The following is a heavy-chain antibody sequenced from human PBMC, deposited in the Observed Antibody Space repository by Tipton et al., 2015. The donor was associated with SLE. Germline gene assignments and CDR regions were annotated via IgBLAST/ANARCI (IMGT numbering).Heavy chain of an antibody. CDR1: GFTFTSYA. D-gene: IGHD1-14*01. CDR3: ATDLSEYFDY. CDR2: IRYDGTSK. Sequence: SLRLSCAASGFTFTSYAIHWVRQAPGKGLEWVAFIRYDGTSKYYADSVKGRFTISRDNSKNTLYVQMNSLRPEDTAVYYCATDLSEYFDYWGQGTQVTVSS. J-gene: IGHJ4*02. V-gene: IGHV3-30*02.